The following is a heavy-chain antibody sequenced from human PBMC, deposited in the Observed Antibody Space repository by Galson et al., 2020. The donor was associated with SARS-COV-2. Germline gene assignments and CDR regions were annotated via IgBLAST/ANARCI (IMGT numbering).Heavy chain of an antibody. CDR3: ARVYYYGSGSYYYLDY. V-gene: IGHV1-18*01. J-gene: IGHJ4*02. Sequence: ASVKVSCKASGYTFTSYGISWVRQAPGQGLEWMGWISAYNGNTNYAQKLQGRVTMTTDTSTSTAYMELRSLRSDDTAVYYCARVYYYGSGSYYYLDYWGQGTLVTVSS. CDR1: GYTFTSYG. CDR2: ISAYNGNT. D-gene: IGHD3-10*01.